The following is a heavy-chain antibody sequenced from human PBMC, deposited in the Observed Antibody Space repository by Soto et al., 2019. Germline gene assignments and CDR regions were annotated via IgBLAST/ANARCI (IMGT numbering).Heavy chain of an antibody. CDR2: ISWNSGSI. D-gene: IGHD2-15*01. Sequence: GGSLRLSCAASGFTFDDYAMHWVRQAPGKGLEWVSGISWNSGSIGYADSVKGRFTISRDNAKNSLYLQMNSLRAEDTALYYCAKDGVVAATGLAPGWVDVWGKGTTVTVSS. V-gene: IGHV3-9*01. CDR1: GFTFDDYA. CDR3: AKDGVVAATGLAPGWVDV. J-gene: IGHJ6*04.